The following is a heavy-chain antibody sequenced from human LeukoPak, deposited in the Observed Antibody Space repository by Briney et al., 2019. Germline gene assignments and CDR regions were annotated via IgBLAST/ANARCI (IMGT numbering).Heavy chain of an antibody. J-gene: IGHJ4*02. Sequence: PGRSLRLSCTASGFTFADHTVSWVRQAPGKGLEWLGFTRSRAYGGKGYGGTTEYAASVKGRFTISRDDSKGIAYLQMNSLKAEDTALYYCTRDMTNFDDVSSAFGLFFDSWGQGTRVTVSS. CDR1: GFTFADHT. CDR2: TRSRAYGGKGYGGTT. V-gene: IGHV3-49*04. CDR3: TRDMTNFDDVSSAFGLFFDS. D-gene: IGHD6-19*01.